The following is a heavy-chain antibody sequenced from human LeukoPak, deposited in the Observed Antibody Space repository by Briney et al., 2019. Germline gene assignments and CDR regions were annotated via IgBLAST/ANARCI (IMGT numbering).Heavy chain of an antibody. CDR1: GYTFTSYG. J-gene: IGHJ1*01. V-gene: IGHV1-18*01. CDR3: ARDRPVPGYSSSWFRAFQH. Sequence: ASVKVSCKASGYTFTSYGISWVRQAPGQGLEWMGWLSAYNGNTKYAQQFQDRVTMITDTSTSTAYMELGSLRSDDTAVYYCARDRPVPGYSSSWFRAFQHWGQGTLVTVSS. D-gene: IGHD6-13*01. CDR2: LSAYNGNT.